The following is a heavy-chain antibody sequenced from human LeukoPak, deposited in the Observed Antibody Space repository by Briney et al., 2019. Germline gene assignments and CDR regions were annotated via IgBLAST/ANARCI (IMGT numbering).Heavy chain of an antibody. Sequence: GGSLRLSCAASGFTFSSYGMHWVRQAPGKGLEWVAVIWYDGSNKYYADSVKGRFTISRDNSKNTLYLQMNSLRAEDTAVYYCARDKPPPYYYDSSGIFDYWGQGTLVTVSS. V-gene: IGHV3-33*01. J-gene: IGHJ4*02. CDR3: ARDKPPPYYYDSSGIFDY. D-gene: IGHD3-22*01. CDR1: GFTFSSYG. CDR2: IWYDGSNK.